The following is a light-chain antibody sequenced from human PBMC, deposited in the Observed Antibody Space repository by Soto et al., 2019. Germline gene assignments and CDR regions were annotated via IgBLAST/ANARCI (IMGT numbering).Light chain of an antibody. Sequence: DIQMTQTPPSLSASVGDRVTITCRASHSISSYLNCYQQKPGTAPNLLIYAASSLQSGVPSRFSGSGSGTDFTLTISSLQPEDFATYYGQQTYSNAITFGQGTRLEIK. J-gene: IGKJ5*01. CDR1: HSISSY. V-gene: IGKV1-39*01. CDR3: QQTYSNAIT. CDR2: AAS.